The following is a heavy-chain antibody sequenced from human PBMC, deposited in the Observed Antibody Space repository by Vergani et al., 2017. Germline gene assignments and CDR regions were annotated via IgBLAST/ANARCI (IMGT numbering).Heavy chain of an antibody. CDR2: IYYSGST. Sequence: QVQLQESGPGLVKPSETLSLTCTVSGGSISSYYWSWIRQPPGKGLEWIGSIYYSGSTYYNPSLKSRVTISVDTSKNQFSLKLRSVTAADTAVYYCARHLTSSTWSLNWFDPWGQGTLVTVVS. D-gene: IGHD6-13*01. CDR1: GGSISSYY. V-gene: IGHV4-59*05. CDR3: ARHLTSSTWSLNWFDP. J-gene: IGHJ5*02.